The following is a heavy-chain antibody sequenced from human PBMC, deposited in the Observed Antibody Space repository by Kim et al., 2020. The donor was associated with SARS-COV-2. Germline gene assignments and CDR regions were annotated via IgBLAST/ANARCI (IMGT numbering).Heavy chain of an antibody. D-gene: IGHD3-22*01. J-gene: IGHJ4*02. CDR2: FDPEDGET. V-gene: IGHV1-24*01. Sequence: ASVKVSCKVSGYTLTELSMHWVRQAPGKGLEWMGGFDPEDGETIYAQKFQGRVTMTEDTSTDTAYMELSSLRSEDTAVYYCATPVGLGRSIPNIHPERYYYDSSGYYYAFDYWGQGTLVTVSS. CDR1: GYTLTELS. CDR3: ATPVGLGRSIPNIHPERYYYDSSGYYYAFDY.